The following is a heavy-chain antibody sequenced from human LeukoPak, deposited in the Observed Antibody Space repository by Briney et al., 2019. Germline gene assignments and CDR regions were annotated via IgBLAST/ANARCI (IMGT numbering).Heavy chain of an antibody. CDR2: IYYSGST. J-gene: IGHJ4*02. D-gene: IGHD5-18*01. V-gene: IGHV4-59*01. CDR1: GGSINSYY. Sequence: SETLSLTCTVSGGSINSYYWSWIRQPPGKGPEWIGYIYYSGSTSYNPSLKSRVIISVDTSKNQFSLKLSSVIAADTAVYYCARVKYTYGLDYWGQGTLVTVSS. CDR3: ARVKYTYGLDY.